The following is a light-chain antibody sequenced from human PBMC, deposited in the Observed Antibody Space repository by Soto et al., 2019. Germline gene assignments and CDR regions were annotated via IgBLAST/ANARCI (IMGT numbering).Light chain of an antibody. V-gene: IGKV1-5*01. CDR3: QQYYDFWT. CDR2: SAS. J-gene: IGKJ1*01. CDR1: KSIGDW. Sequence: DIQMTQSPSTLSASLGDRVTITCRANKSIGDWLAWYQQKPGKAPNLLIYSASSLESGVPSRFSGSGSGTKFTLTITRLQPDYFATYYCQQYYDFWTFGPGTKVEMK.